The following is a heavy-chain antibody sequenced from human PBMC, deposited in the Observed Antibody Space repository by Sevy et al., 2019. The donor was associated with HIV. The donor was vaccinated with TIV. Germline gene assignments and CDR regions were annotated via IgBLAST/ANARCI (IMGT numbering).Heavy chain of an antibody. Sequence: GGSLRLSCAASGFTFSSYWMSWVRLAPGKGLEWVANIKQDGSEKYYVDSVKGRFTISRDNAKNSLYLQMNTLRAEDTAVYYCERERSAVAVLYFDNWGQGTLVTVSS. CDR1: GFTFSSYW. CDR2: IKQDGSEK. D-gene: IGHD6-19*01. CDR3: ERERSAVAVLYFDN. J-gene: IGHJ4*02. V-gene: IGHV3-7*01.